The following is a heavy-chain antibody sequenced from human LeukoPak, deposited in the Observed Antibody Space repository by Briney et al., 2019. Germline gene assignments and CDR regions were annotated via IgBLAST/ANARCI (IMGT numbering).Heavy chain of an antibody. CDR3: AREGDVDTATWHWFDP. V-gene: IGHV1-46*01. J-gene: IGHJ5*02. CDR2: INPSGGST. Sequence: GASVKVSCKASGYTFTSYYMHWVRQAPGQGLKWMGIINPSGGSTSYAQKFQGRVTMTRDTSTSTVYVELSSLRSEDTAVYYCAREGDVDTATWHWFDPWGQGTLVTVSS. D-gene: IGHD5-18*01. CDR1: GYTFTSYY.